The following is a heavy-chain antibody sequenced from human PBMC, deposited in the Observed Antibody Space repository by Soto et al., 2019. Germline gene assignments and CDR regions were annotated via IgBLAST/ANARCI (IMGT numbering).Heavy chain of an antibody. CDR1: GFTFSSYA. D-gene: IGHD6-13*01. V-gene: IGHV3-23*01. J-gene: IGHJ1*01. CDR3: AKDQAAGGTISRYFQD. Sequence: EVQLLESGGGLVQPEGSLRLSCEASGFTFSSYAMSWVRQAPGKGLEWVSGISGGGGTTYYADSVKGRITISRDNSKSPLYLQVNSLRAEDTAVYYCAKDQAAGGTISRYFQDWGQGTLVTVSS. CDR2: ISGGGGTT.